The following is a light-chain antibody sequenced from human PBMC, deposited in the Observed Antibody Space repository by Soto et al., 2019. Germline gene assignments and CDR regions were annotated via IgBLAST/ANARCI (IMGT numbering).Light chain of an antibody. Sequence: DIHMTQSRFSLAASVVDIVTITCQASQSISTYLNWYQQRPGKAPNLLIYAASSLQSGVPSRFSGSGSGTEFTLTISSLQSEDFAVYYCQQYNNWPITFGQGTRLEIK. CDR3: QQYNNWPIT. CDR1: QSISTY. J-gene: IGKJ5*01. V-gene: IGKV1-39*01. CDR2: AAS.